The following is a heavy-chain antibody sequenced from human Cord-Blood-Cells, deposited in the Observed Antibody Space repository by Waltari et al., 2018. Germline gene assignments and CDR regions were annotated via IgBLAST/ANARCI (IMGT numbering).Heavy chain of an antibody. Sequence: QLQLQESGPGLVKPSETLSLTCTVSGGPISSSSYYWGWIRQPPGKGLEWIGSIYYSGSTYYNPSLKSRVTISVDTSKNQFSLKLSSVTAADTAVYYCARHLRVVPAAIGWFDPWGQGTLVTVSS. CDR2: IYYSGST. CDR3: ARHLRVVPAAIGWFDP. V-gene: IGHV4-39*01. D-gene: IGHD2-2*02. J-gene: IGHJ5*02. CDR1: GGPISSSSYY.